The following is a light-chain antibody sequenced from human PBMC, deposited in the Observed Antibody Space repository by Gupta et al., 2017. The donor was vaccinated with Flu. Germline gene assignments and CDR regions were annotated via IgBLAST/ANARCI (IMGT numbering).Light chain of an antibody. V-gene: IGKV1-33*01. Sequence: GDRVTITCQASQDIKKTLNWYQQKPGQAPKLLIYDVSILETWVPSRFSGGGSGTDFTFTISSLQPEDIATYFCQQYDSLPYTFGQGTKLEI. CDR1: QDIKKT. CDR3: QQYDSLPYT. CDR2: DVS. J-gene: IGKJ2*01.